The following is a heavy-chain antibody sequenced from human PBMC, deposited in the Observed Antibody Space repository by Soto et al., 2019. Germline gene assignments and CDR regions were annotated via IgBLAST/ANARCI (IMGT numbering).Heavy chain of an antibody. CDR2: IYYSGST. J-gene: IGHJ6*02. V-gene: IGHV4-30-4*01. D-gene: IGHD5-12*01. CDR1: IGSISSSDYY. Sequence: PSEPLSLTCTVPIGSISSSDYYWNWIRQPPGKGLEWIGYIYYSGSTYYSPSLKSRVTISLDTSKNQFSLNLTSVTAADTAVYYCARGGNSAYEVYYYYGMDVWGQGTTVTVSS. CDR3: ARGGNSAYEVYYYYGMDV.